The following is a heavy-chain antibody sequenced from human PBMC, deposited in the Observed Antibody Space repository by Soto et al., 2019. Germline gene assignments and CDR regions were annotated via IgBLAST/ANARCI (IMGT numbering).Heavy chain of an antibody. Sequence: XETLSLTCTVSGCSISSYYWSWIRQPPGKGLEWIGYIYYSGSTNYNPSLKSRVTISVDTSKNQFSLKLSSVTAADTAVYYCARDHRLDYGDYVWFDHWGQGTLVTVSS. J-gene: IGHJ5*02. D-gene: IGHD4-17*01. V-gene: IGHV4-59*01. CDR3: ARDHRLDYGDYVWFDH. CDR1: GCSISSYY. CDR2: IYYSGST.